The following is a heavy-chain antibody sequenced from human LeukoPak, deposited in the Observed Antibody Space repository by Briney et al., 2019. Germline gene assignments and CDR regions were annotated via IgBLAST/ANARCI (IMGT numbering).Heavy chain of an antibody. CDR3: AREISWGYYGMDV. D-gene: IGHD3-16*01. Sequence: PSETLSLTCTVSGGSISSYYWSWIRQPPGKGLEWIGYIYYSGSTNYNPSLKSRVTISVDTPKNQFSLKLSSVTAADTAVYYCAREISWGYYGMDVWGQGTTVTVSS. V-gene: IGHV4-59*01. CDR1: GGSISSYY. J-gene: IGHJ6*02. CDR2: IYYSGST.